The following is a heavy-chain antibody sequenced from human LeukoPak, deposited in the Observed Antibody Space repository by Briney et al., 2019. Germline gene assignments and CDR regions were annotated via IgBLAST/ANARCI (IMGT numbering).Heavy chain of an antibody. CDR2: ISYDGSNK. D-gene: IGHD3-16*01. V-gene: IGHV3-30*04. J-gene: IGHJ4*02. CDR3: AKEAGEY. CDR1: GFTFSSYA. Sequence: PGRSLRLSCAASGFTFSSYAMHWVRQAPGKGLEWVAVISYDGSNKYYADSVKGRFTISRDNSKNTLYLQMNSLRAEDTAVYYCAKEAGEYWGQGTLVTVSS.